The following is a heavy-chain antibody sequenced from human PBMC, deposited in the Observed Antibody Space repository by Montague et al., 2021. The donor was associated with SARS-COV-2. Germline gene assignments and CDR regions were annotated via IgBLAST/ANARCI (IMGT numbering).Heavy chain of an antibody. J-gene: IGHJ5*02. CDR2: SYWDDDK. D-gene: IGHD4-17*01. CDR1: GFSRSTSGVG. CDR3: ARYGDYGSWFDP. V-gene: IGHV2-5*02. Sequence: LPLPCPFSGFSRSTSGVGVGWIRQPPGKALEWLALSYWDDDKRYSPSLKSRSTISKDTTKNEVVLTVANMDPVDTATYYCARYGDYGSWFDPWGQGTLVTVSS.